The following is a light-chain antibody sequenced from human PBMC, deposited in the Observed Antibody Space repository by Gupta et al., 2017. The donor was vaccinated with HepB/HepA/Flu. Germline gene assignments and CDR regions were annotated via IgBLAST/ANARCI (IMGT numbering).Light chain of an antibody. Sequence: QSALTQPHSVSGSPRQSVTISCTGTSGDVGGYNYVSWYQQHSGKAPKLVMYDVTARPSGVPDRFSGSKSGNRASLTISGLRAEDEADYYCCSYAGTYTWVFGGGTKVTVL. CDR2: DVT. CDR1: SGDVGGYNY. J-gene: IGLJ3*02. V-gene: IGLV2-11*01. CDR3: CSYAGTYTWV.